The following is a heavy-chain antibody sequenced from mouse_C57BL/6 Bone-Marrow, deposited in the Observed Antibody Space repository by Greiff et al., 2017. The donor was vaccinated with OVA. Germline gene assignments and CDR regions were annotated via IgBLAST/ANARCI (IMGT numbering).Heavy chain of an antibody. D-gene: IGHD2-3*01. V-gene: IGHV1-15*01. J-gene: IGHJ4*01. CDR2: IDPETGGP. CDR3: TRDDGYYAMDY. CDR1: GYTFTDYE. Sequence: QVQLQQSGAELVRPGASVALSCKASGYTFTDYEMHWVKQTPVHGLEWIGAIDPETGGPAYNPKFKGKAILTADKSSSTAYMELRSLTSEDSAGYYCTRDDGYYAMDYWGQGTSVTVSS.